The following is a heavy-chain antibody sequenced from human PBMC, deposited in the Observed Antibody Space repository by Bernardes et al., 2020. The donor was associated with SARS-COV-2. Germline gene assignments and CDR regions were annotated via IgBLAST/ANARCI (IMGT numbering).Heavy chain of an antibody. CDR1: GYTFTSYE. D-gene: IGHD5-12*01. CDR3: ARDISSGYDSGDSYYYYYGMDV. CDR2: MNPNSGNT. Sequence: ASVKVSCKAFGYTFTSYEINWVRQATGQGLEWMGWMNPNSGNTGYAQKFQGRVTMTRNTSISTAYMELSSLRSEDTAVYYCARDISSGYDSGDSYYYYYGMDVWGQGTTVTVSS. V-gene: IGHV1-8*01. J-gene: IGHJ6*02.